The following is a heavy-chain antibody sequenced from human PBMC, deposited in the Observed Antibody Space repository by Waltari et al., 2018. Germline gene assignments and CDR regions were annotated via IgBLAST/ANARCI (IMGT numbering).Heavy chain of an antibody. CDR2: INPSGGST. J-gene: IGHJ6*02. CDR1: EYTFTSSY. Sequence: QVQLVQSGAEVKKPGASVKISCETSEYTFTSSYIHWVRQAPGQGLEWMGIINPSGGSTIYAQKFQGRVTMTRDTSTSTVYMELSSLRSEDTAVYHCARDTGALWMDVWGQGTTVTVSS. V-gene: IGHV1-46*01. D-gene: IGHD2-21*01. CDR3: ARDTGALWMDV.